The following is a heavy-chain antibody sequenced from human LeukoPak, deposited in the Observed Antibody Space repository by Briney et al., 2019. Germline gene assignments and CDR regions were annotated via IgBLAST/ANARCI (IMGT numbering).Heavy chain of an antibody. Sequence: GASVKVSCKASGYTFTSYGISWVRQAPGQGLEWMGWISAYNGNTNYAQKLQGRVTMTTDTSTSTVYMELSSLRSEDTAVYYCARVGNYYDSSGSAWFDPWGQGTLVTVSS. J-gene: IGHJ5*02. CDR3: ARVGNYYDSSGSAWFDP. D-gene: IGHD3-22*01. CDR1: GYTFTSYG. CDR2: ISAYNGNT. V-gene: IGHV1-18*01.